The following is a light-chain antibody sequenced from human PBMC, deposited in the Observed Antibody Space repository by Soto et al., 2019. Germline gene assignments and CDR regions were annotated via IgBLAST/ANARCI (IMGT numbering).Light chain of an antibody. CDR2: AAF. CDR1: QGISNY. Sequence: DIQMTQSPSSLSASVGDRVAITCRASQGISNYLAWYQQKPWKAPKLLIYAAFTLHSGVPSRFSGSRSGIDFTLTISRLQPEDVATYYCQKYNSAPPWTFGQGTNVE. V-gene: IGKV1-27*01. J-gene: IGKJ1*01. CDR3: QKYNSAPPWT.